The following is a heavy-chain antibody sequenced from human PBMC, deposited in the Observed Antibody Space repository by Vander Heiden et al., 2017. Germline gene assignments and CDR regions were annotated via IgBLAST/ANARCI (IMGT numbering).Heavy chain of an antibody. CDR1: GFTFSSHW. CDR3: ARDPLQLWLLFDY. V-gene: IGHV3-7*01. CDR2: IKQDGSEK. D-gene: IGHD5-18*01. J-gene: IGHJ4*02. Sequence: EVRLVESGGGWVQPGGSLRLSCAPSGFTFSSHWMSWFRQAQGKGLEWVANIKQDGSEKYFVDSVKGRFTISRDNAKNTLSLQMNSLRAEDTAVYYCARDPLQLWLLFDYWGLGTLVTVSS.